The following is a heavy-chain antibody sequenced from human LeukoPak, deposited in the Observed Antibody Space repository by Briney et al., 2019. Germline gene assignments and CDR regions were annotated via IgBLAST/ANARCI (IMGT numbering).Heavy chain of an antibody. V-gene: IGHV4-34*01. CDR3: ASTGNWFDP. Sequence: PSETLSLTCAVYGGSFSGYYWSWIRQPPGKGLEWIGEINHSGSTNYNLSLTSRVTISVDTSKNQFSLKLSSVTAADTAVYYCASTGNWFDPWGQGTLVTVSS. J-gene: IGHJ5*02. D-gene: IGHD4-17*01. CDR2: INHSGST. CDR1: GGSFSGYY.